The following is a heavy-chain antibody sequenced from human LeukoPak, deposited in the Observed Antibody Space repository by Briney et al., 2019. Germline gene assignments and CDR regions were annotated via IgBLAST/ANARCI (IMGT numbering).Heavy chain of an antibody. J-gene: IGHJ4*02. V-gene: IGHV1-69*05. Sequence: SVKVSCKASGGTFSSYAISWVRQAPGQGLEWMGGIIPIFGTANYAQKFQGRVTITTDESTSTAYMELSSLRSEDTAVYYCARSRYDSSGYYSGPADYWGQGTLVTVSS. CDR3: ARSRYDSSGYYSGPADY. D-gene: IGHD3-22*01. CDR2: IIPIFGTA. CDR1: GGTFSSYA.